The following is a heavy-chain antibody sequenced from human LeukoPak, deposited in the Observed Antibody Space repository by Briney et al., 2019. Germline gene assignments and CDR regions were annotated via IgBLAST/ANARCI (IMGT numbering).Heavy chain of an antibody. CDR2: ISSSGSTI. D-gene: IGHD2-2*01. Sequence: GGSLRLSCAASGFTFSSYEMNWVRQAPGKGLEWVSYISSSGSTIYYADSVKGRFTISRDNAKNSLYLQMNSLRAEDTAVYYCARLFIVVVPAADAKPYDAFDIWGQGTMVTVSS. V-gene: IGHV3-48*03. J-gene: IGHJ3*02. CDR3: ARLFIVVVPAADAKPYDAFDI. CDR1: GFTFSSYE.